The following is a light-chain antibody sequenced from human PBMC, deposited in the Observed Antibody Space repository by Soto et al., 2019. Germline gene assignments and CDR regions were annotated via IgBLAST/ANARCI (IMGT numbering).Light chain of an antibody. CDR2: DTS. CDR1: QSVGSTN. CDR3: QQYGSSPFT. V-gene: IGKV3D-20*01. Sequence: EIVLTQSPATLSLSPGERATLSCGASQSVGSTNLAWYQQKPGLAPRLLIYDTSSRATGIPDRFSGSGSGTDFPLTISTLEPEDFAVNHCQQYGSSPFTFGPGTKVDI. J-gene: IGKJ3*01.